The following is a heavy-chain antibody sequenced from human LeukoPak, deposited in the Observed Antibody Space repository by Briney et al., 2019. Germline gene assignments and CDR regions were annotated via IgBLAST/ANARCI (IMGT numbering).Heavy chain of an antibody. D-gene: IGHD6-19*01. CDR3: ARASSGWPPLIDY. V-gene: IGHV3-74*01. J-gene: IGHJ4*02. CDR1: GFTFNSHW. Sequence: GGSLRLSCAASGFTFNSHWMHWVRQAPGKGLVWVSRINSDGSSTSYADPVKGRFTISRDNAKNTLYLQMNSLRAEDTAVYYCARASSGWPPLIDYWGQGTLVTVSS. CDR2: INSDGSST.